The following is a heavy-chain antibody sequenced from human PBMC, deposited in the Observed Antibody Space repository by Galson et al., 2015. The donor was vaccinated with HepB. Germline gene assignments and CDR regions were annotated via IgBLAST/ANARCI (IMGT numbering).Heavy chain of an antibody. Sequence: SLRLSCAASGFTFSSYWMSWVRQAPGKGLEWVANIKQDGSEKYYVDSVKGRFTISRDNAKNSLYLQMNSLRAEDTAVYYCAREGRAFYYYYGMDVWGQGTTVTVSS. CDR1: GFTFSSYW. CDR2: IKQDGSEK. V-gene: IGHV3-7*03. J-gene: IGHJ6*02. CDR3: AREGRAFYYYYGMDV.